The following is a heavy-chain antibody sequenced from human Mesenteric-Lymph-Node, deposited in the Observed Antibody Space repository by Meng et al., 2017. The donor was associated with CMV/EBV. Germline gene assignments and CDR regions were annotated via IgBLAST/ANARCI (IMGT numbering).Heavy chain of an antibody. D-gene: IGHD3-10*01. CDR2: IYYSGNT. CDR1: ASISSGGYY. CDR3: ARGYYYGSGSYYSPDF. J-gene: IGHJ4*02. Sequence: ASISSGGYYLNWIRQHPGKGLEWIGYIYYSGNTYYNPSLKSRVTISVDTSKNQLSLKLSSVTAADTAVYYCARGYYYGSGSYYSPDFWGQGTLVTVSS. V-gene: IGHV4-31*02.